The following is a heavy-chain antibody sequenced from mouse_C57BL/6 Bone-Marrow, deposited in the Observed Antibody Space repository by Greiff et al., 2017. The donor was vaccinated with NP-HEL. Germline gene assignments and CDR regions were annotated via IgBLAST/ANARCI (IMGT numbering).Heavy chain of an antibody. V-gene: IGHV14-4*01. CDR1: GFNIKDDY. Sequence: EVQLQQSGAELVRPGASVKLSCTASGFNIKDDYMHWVKQRPEQGLEWIGWIDPENGDTEYASKFQGKATITADTSSNTAYLQLSSLTSEDTAVYYCTPDGYYPYYYAMDYWGQGTSVTVSS. CDR2: IDPENGDT. D-gene: IGHD2-3*01. CDR3: TPDGYYPYYYAMDY. J-gene: IGHJ4*01.